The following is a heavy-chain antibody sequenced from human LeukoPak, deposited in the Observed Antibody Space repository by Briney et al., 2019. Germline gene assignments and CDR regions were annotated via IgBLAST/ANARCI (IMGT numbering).Heavy chain of an antibody. CDR3: AKARYYDSSGPFDY. CDR1: AFSFSNYN. D-gene: IGHD3-22*01. Sequence: SGGSLRLSCAASAFSFSNYNMNWVRQAPGKGLEWVSSISGSATNTYYADSVKGRFTISRDKSKNTLDLQMISLRAEDTAVYYCAKARYYDSSGPFDYWGQGTLVTVSS. CDR2: ISGSATNT. J-gene: IGHJ4*02. V-gene: IGHV3-23*01.